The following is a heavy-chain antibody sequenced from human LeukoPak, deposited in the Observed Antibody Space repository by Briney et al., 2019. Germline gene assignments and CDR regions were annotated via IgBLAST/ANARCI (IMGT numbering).Heavy chain of an antibody. CDR2: IYYSGST. Sequence: PSETLSLTCTVSGGSIGSTTYYWGWIRQPPGKELECIGSIYYSGSTYYNPSLKSRVTISLDTSKNQFSLKLSSVTAADTAVYYCATTDCSSTSCHYYYYYYMDVWGKGTTVTVSS. V-gene: IGHV4-39*01. CDR1: GGSIGSTTYY. CDR3: ATTDCSSTSCHYYYYYYMDV. D-gene: IGHD2-2*01. J-gene: IGHJ6*03.